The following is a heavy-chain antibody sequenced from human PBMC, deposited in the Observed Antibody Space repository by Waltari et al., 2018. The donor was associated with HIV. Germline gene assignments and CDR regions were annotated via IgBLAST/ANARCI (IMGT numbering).Heavy chain of an antibody. CDR3: AKAGVVPAAIGVDFDY. Sequence: EVQLVESGGGLVQPGRSLRLSCAASGFPFDDYAMHWVRQAPGKGLEWVSGISWNSGSIGYADSVKGRFTISRDNAKNSLYLQMNSLRAEDTALYYCAKAGVVPAAIGVDFDYWGQGTLVTVSS. CDR1: GFPFDDYA. J-gene: IGHJ4*02. V-gene: IGHV3-9*01. CDR2: ISWNSGSI. D-gene: IGHD2-2*01.